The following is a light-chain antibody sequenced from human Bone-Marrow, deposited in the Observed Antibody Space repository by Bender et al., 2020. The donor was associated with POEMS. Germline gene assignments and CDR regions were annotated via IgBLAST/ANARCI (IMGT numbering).Light chain of an antibody. J-gene: IGLJ1*01. V-gene: IGLV3-1*01. CDR2: DDN. CDR1: DLGNKF. Sequence: SYDLRQPPSVSVSPGQTASISCSGDDLGNKFASWYQQKPGQSPILVIYDDNRRPSGIPERFSGSNSANTAILTISGTQPMDEADYYCQAWDSTTAVFGTGTKVTVL. CDR3: QAWDSTTAV.